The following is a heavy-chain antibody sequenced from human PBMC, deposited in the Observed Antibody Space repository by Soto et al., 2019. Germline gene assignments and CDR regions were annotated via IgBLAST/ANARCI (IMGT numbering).Heavy chain of an antibody. V-gene: IGHV1-69*02. Sequence: QVQLVQSGAEVKKPGSSVRVSCKASGGTFSSNTLSWVRQAPGQGLEWMGRITPGLDMADYEQKFQDRLTITADKSTTTVYMELGSLRSEDTAIYYCARAISSGGRFSGMDVWGQGTTVTVSS. J-gene: IGHJ6*02. D-gene: IGHD3-16*01. CDR1: GGTFSSNT. CDR2: ITPGLDMA. CDR3: ARAISSGGRFSGMDV.